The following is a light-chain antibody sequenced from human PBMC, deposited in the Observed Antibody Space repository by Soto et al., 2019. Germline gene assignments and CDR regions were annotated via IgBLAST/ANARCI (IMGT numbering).Light chain of an antibody. J-gene: IGLJ1*01. CDR2: EVS. Sequence: QSVLTQPASVSGSPGQSITISCTGSSSDVGAYTSVSWYQQHPGKAPKLMIYEVSNRPSGVSRRFSGSKSGNTASLTISGLQAEYYAYYYCNSHELHNIDSVFGTGPKATVL. CDR3: NSHELHNIDSV. V-gene: IGLV2-14*01. CDR1: SSDVGAYTS.